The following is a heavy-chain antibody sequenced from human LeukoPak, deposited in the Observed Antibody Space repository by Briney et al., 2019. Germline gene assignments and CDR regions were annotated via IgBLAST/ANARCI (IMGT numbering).Heavy chain of an antibody. V-gene: IGHV3-9*01. CDR1: GFTFDDYA. Sequence: SGGSLRLSCAASGFTFDDYAMHWVRQAPGKGLEWVSGISWNSGSIGYADSVKGRFTISRDNAKSSLYLQMNSLRAEDTALYYCAKDFYSSSSFFDYWGQGTLVTVSS. J-gene: IGHJ4*02. CDR3: AKDFYSSSSFFDY. CDR2: ISWNSGSI. D-gene: IGHD6-6*01.